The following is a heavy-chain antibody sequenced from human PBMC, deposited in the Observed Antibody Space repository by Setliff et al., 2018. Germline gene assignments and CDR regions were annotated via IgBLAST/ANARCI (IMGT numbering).Heavy chain of an antibody. CDR3: ARGPSKVQFDT. J-gene: IGHJ5*02. CDR2: INHSGIT. Sequence: PSETLSLTCAVYGGSLSGYFWTWIRQPPGKGLEWIGEINHSGITNYNPSLKSRVTISVDTSKNQFSLRLTSVTAADTAVYYCARGPSKVQFDTWGRGIPVTVSS. CDR1: GGSLSGYF. D-gene: IGHD4-4*01. V-gene: IGHV4-34*01.